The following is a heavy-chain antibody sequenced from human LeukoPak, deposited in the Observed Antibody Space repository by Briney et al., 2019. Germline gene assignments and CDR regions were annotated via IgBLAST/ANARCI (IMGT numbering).Heavy chain of an antibody. D-gene: IGHD2-15*01. CDR3: VRAGGTRGYDI. Sequence: PGGSLRLSCAVSGFTFSDHRMDWVRQVPGKGLQWVGRSTDKLYSYTTEYAASVKGRFTISRADSENSLYLQMNSPKTEDTAVYYCVRAGGTRGYDIWGQGTMVTVSS. V-gene: IGHV3-72*01. CDR2: STDKLYSYTT. CDR1: GFTFSDHR. J-gene: IGHJ3*02.